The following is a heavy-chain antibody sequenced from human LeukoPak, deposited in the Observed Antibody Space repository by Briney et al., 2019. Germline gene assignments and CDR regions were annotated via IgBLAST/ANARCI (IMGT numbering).Heavy chain of an antibody. CDR2: ISYDGSNK. V-gene: IGHV3-30*18. CDR3: ANLPL. J-gene: IGHJ4*02. CDR1: GFTFSNYG. Sequence: GGSLRPSCATSGFTFSNYGMHWVRQAPGKGLEWVAVISYDGSNKYYADSVKGRFTISRDNSKNTLYLQMNSLRPEDAAVYYCANLPLWGEGTLVTVS.